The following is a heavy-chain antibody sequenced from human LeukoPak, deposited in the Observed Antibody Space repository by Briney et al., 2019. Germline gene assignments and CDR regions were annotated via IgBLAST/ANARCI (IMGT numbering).Heavy chain of an antibody. V-gene: IGHV4-59*01. J-gene: IGHJ6*02. CDR2: IYYSGST. D-gene: IGHD6-13*01. CDR1: GGSISSYY. Sequence: SETLSLTCTVSGGSISSYYWSWIRQRPGKGLEWIGYIYYSGSTNYNPSLKSRVTISVDTSKNQFSLKLSSVTAADTAVYYCARDSLAAAGNYYYYGMDVWGQGTTVTVSS. CDR3: ARDSLAAAGNYYYYGMDV.